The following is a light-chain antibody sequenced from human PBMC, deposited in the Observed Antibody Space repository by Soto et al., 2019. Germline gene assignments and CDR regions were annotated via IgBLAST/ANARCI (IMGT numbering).Light chain of an antibody. Sequence: EIVLTQSPCILSLSPGERATLSCRASQSVSSNLAWYQQKPGQAPRLLIYGASTRATGFPARFSGSGSGTEFTLTISSLQSEDFAVYYCHHYNSWPYTFGQGTKVDIK. J-gene: IGKJ2*01. CDR2: GAS. CDR3: HHYNSWPYT. CDR1: QSVSSN. V-gene: IGKV3-15*01.